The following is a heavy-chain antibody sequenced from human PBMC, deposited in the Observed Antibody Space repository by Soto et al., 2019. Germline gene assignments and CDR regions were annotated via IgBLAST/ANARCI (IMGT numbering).Heavy chain of an antibody. CDR1: GYIFVNYG. D-gene: IGHD3-16*01. V-gene: IGHV1-18*01. CDR2: ISPYTGNT. J-gene: IGHJ6*02. CDR3: VMVDNYVTPTPQDG. Sequence: QVQLVQSGDEVKKPGASVKVSCKASGYIFVNYGIAWVRQAPGQGLEWMGWISPYTGNTHSATKVQGRITMTTDTSTSTAYMDLGSLTSDDTAVYYCVMVDNYVTPTPQDGWGQGSTVTVSS.